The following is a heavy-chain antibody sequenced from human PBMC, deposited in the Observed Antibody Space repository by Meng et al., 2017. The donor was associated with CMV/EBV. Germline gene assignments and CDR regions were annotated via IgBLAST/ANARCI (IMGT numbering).Heavy chain of an antibody. CDR1: GFSLSSYW. J-gene: IGHJ4*02. CDR3: ARDLYCSSISCYTGDYFDY. Sequence: GGSLRLFCAASGFSLSSYWMSWVRQAPGKGLEWVANIKPDGSEKYSVDYVKGRFTVSRDNAKNSLDLQMNSLRAEDTAVYYCARDLYCSSISCYTGDYFDYWGRGTLVTVSS. V-gene: IGHV3-7*01. D-gene: IGHD2-2*01. CDR2: IKPDGSEK.